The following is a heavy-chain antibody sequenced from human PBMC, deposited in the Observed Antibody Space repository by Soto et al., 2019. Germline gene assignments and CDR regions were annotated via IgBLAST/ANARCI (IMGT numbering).Heavy chain of an antibody. CDR2: IWYDGSNI. Sequence: ESGGGVVQPGRSLRLSCEASGFTFSTYAMHWVRQAPGKGLEWVAFIWYDGSNIYYADSVRGRFTISRDNSKNTLYLQMNSLRAEDTAVYYCARDLSKGGYFDYWGQGTLVTVSS. CDR3: ARDLSKGGYFDY. CDR1: GFTFSTYA. V-gene: IGHV3-33*01. J-gene: IGHJ4*02. D-gene: IGHD3-16*01.